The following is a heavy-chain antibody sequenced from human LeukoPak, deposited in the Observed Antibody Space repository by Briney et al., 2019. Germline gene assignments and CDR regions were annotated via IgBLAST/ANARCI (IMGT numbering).Heavy chain of an antibody. CDR1: RFIFRNYA. Sequence: GGSLRLSCAASRFIFRNYAMSWVRQAPGRGLEWLSIISGTADSKYYADSVKGRYTISRDNPRSTLYLEMNILRAEDTAVYYCAKADATIGGAFDTWGQGTMVIVSS. V-gene: IGHV3-23*01. CDR2: ISGTADSK. CDR3: AKADATIGGAFDT. J-gene: IGHJ3*02. D-gene: IGHD3-16*01.